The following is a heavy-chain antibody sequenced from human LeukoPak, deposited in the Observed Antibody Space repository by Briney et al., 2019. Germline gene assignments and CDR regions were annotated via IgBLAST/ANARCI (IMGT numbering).Heavy chain of an antibody. CDR3: AKDGQDIVVVVAATDYYYGIDV. D-gene: IGHD2-15*01. Sequence: GASLRLSCAAAGFTFSSYAMSWGRQPAGKRLGLVSVISGSGGSTYYPDPVKDRFTLSGDNSKDTLDLQMSSLRAEDTAVYYCAKDGQDIVVVVAATDYYYGIDVWGQGTTVTVSS. V-gene: IGHV3-23*01. CDR1: GFTFSSYA. CDR2: ISGSGGST. J-gene: IGHJ6*02.